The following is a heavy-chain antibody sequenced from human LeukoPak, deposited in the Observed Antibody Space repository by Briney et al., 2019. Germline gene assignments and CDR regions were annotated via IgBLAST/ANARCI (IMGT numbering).Heavy chain of an antibody. Sequence: PGGSLRLSCAASGITVSTNYMSWVRQAPGQGLEWVSIIYSGGGTYYADSVKGRFTISRDNSKNTLYLQMNSLRAEDTAVHYCAKGGVYSSSGIDYWGQGTLVTVSS. CDR3: AKGGVYSSSGIDY. CDR1: GITVSTNY. V-gene: IGHV3-53*01. D-gene: IGHD6-6*01. J-gene: IGHJ4*02. CDR2: IYSGGGT.